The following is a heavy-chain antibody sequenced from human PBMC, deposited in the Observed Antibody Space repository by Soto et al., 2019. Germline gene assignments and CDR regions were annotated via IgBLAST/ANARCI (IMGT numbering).Heavy chain of an antibody. V-gene: IGHV1-46*01. J-gene: IGHJ5*02. D-gene: IGHD3-10*01. Sequence: VASVKVSCKASGYTFTSYYMHWVRQAPGQGLEWMGIINPSGGSTSYAQKFQGRVTMTRDTSTSTVYMELSSLRSEDTAVYYCARRDYGSGTSGPLFDPWGQGTLVTVSS. CDR1: GYTFTSYY. CDR3: ARRDYGSGTSGPLFDP. CDR2: INPSGGST.